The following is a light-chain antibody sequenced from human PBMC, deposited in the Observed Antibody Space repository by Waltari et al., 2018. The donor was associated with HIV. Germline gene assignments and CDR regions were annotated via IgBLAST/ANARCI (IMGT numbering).Light chain of an antibody. CDR3: QAWDSGNVV. J-gene: IGLJ3*02. CDR2: QDN. CDR1: KLGNKY. Sequence: SFELTQPPSVSVSPGQTASITCSGDKLGNKYACWYQHQAGQSPVLVIYQDNKRPSGIPQRVSGSNSGNTATLTISGTQAMDEADYYCQAWDSGNVVFGGGTKLTVL. V-gene: IGLV3-1*01.